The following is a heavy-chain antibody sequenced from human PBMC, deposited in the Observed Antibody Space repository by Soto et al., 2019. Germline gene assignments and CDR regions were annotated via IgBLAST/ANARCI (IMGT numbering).Heavy chain of an antibody. CDR2: INHSGNT. J-gene: IGHJ3*02. D-gene: IGHD3-22*01. Sequence: AGYGGTFRRYYWLWFRQPLGKELERIADINHSGNTNYNTSVKSRVTISVDTSKNQFSMKLSSVTDADTAVYYCARRASSGYYHAFDIWCQGTMVT. CDR1: GGTFRRYY. V-gene: IGHV4-34*01. CDR3: ARRASSGYYHAFDI.